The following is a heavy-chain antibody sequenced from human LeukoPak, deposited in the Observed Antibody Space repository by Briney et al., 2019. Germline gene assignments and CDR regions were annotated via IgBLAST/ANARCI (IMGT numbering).Heavy chain of an antibody. CDR3: AGSGPYRGGYYFDY. CDR1: GFTLSSYA. Sequence: GGTLRLSCAASGFTLSSYAMSWVRHAPGKGLEWVSAISGSGGSPYYADSVKGRFTISRDNSKNTLYLQMNSLRAEDTAVYYCAGSGPYRGGYYFDYWGQGTLVTVSS. D-gene: IGHD1-14*01. CDR2: ISGSGGSP. V-gene: IGHV3-23*01. J-gene: IGHJ4*02.